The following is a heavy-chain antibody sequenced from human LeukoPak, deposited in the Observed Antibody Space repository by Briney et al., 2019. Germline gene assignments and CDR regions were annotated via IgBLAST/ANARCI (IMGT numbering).Heavy chain of an antibody. Sequence: SSETLSLTCTVSGGSISSYYWSWIRQPPGKGLEWIGYIYYSGSTNYNPSLKSRVTISVDTSKNQFSLKLSSVTAADTAVYYCARLWFGESTRDAFDIWGQGTMDTVSS. CDR3: ARLWFGESTRDAFDI. CDR1: GGSISSYY. V-gene: IGHV4-59*01. J-gene: IGHJ3*02. D-gene: IGHD3-10*01. CDR2: IYYSGST.